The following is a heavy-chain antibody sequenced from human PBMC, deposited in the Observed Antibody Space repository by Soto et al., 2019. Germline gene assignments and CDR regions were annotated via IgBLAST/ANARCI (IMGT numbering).Heavy chain of an antibody. J-gene: IGHJ4*02. CDR1: GFTFSNAW. Sequence: GGSLRLSCAASGFTFSNAWMSWVRQAPGKGLEWVGRIKSKTDGGTTDYAAPVKGRFTIPRDDSKNTLYLQMNSLKTEDTAVYYCTTRYYGSGSYSEILFDYWGQGTLVTVSS. CDR2: IKSKTDGGTT. CDR3: TTRYYGSGSYSEILFDY. V-gene: IGHV3-15*01. D-gene: IGHD3-10*01.